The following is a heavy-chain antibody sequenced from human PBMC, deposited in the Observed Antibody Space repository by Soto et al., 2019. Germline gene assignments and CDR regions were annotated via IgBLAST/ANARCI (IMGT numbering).Heavy chain of an antibody. V-gene: IGHV1-2*02. CDR1: GYTFTGYY. J-gene: IGHJ1*01. CDR2: INPNSGGT. CDR3: ARETGRQLDAEYFQH. D-gene: IGHD6-13*01. Sequence: ASVKVSCKASGYTFTGYYMHWVRQAPGQGLEWMGWINPNSGGTNYAQKFQGRVTMTRDTSISTAYMELSRLRSDDTAVYYCARETGRQLDAEYFQHWGQGTLVTVSS.